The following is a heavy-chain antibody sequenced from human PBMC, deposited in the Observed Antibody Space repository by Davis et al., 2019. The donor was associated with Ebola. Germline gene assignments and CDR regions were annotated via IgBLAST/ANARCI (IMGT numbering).Heavy chain of an antibody. J-gene: IGHJ4*02. Sequence: ASVKVSCKASGYTFTSYDINWVRQATGQGLEWMGWMNPNSGNTGYAQKFQGRVTITADESTSTAYMELSSLRSEDTAVYYCAREEITGIIDYWGQGTLVTVSS. V-gene: IGHV1-8*01. CDR1: GYTFTSYD. D-gene: IGHD1-20*01. CDR3: AREEITGIIDY. CDR2: MNPNSGNT.